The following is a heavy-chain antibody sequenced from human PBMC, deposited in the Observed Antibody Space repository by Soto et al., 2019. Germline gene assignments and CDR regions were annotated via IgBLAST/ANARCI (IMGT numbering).Heavy chain of an antibody. V-gene: IGHV3-53*01. J-gene: IGHJ5*02. Sequence: GGSLILSCAASGFTVSSNYMSWVRQAPGKGLEWVSVIYSGGSTYYADSVKGRFTISRDNSKNTLYLQMNSLRAEDTAVYYCAREITIFGVVPEHHYNWFDPWGQGTLVTVSS. CDR2: IYSGGST. CDR1: GFTVSSNY. CDR3: AREITIFGVVPEHHYNWFDP. D-gene: IGHD3-3*01.